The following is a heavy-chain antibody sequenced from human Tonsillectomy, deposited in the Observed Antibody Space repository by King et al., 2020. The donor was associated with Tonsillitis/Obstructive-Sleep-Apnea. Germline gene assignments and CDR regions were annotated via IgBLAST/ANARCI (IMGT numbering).Heavy chain of an antibody. CDR3: VRDDKDGRHFDY. J-gene: IGHJ4*02. D-gene: IGHD2-15*01. Sequence: QLVQSGAEVKKPGASVKVSCKASGYTFTRNYVHWVRQAPGQGLEWMGIINPSDDITTYAQKFQGRVTMTTDTSTSTVNMELSSLRAGDTAVYYCVRDDKDGRHFDYWGQGSLVSVSS. CDR1: GYTFTRNY. CDR2: INPSDDIT. V-gene: IGHV1-46*01.